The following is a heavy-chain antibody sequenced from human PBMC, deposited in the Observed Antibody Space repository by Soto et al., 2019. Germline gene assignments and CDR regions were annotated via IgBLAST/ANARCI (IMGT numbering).Heavy chain of an antibody. CDR1: CGSLSSYY. CDR3: ARSVGGFSTFDY. V-gene: IGHV4-59*01. D-gene: IGHD3-16*01. Sequence: SETLSLTCTVSCGSLSSYYWSWIRQPPGKGLEWIGYIYYSGSTNYNPSLKSRVTISVDTSKNQFSLKLSSVTAADTAVYYCARSVGGFSTFDYWGQGTQVTVSS. J-gene: IGHJ4*02. CDR2: IYYSGST.